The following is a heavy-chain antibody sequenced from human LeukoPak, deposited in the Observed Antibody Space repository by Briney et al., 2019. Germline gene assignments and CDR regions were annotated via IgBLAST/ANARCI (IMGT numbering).Heavy chain of an antibody. CDR3: ARRNGASLDY. D-gene: IGHD2-8*01. V-gene: IGHV4-39*01. CDR1: GGSISSSSYF. Sequence: PSETLSLTCTVSGGSISSSSYFWGWIRQPPGKGLEWIGSIYYSGSTFHYPSLKSRVTISVDTSKSQFSLKLSSVTAADTAVYYCARRNGASLDYWGQGTLVTVSS. CDR2: IYYSGST. J-gene: IGHJ4*02.